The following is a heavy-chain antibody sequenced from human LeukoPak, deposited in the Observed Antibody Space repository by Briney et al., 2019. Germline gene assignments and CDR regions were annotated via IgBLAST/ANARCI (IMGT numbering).Heavy chain of an antibody. CDR1: GYTFTSYA. CDR3: AREIAAAGTGGDFDY. V-gene: IGHV1-3*03. J-gene: IGHJ4*02. D-gene: IGHD6-13*01. Sequence: ASVKVSCKASGYTFTSYAMHWVRQAPGQRLEWMGWINAGNGNTKYSQEFQGRVTITRGTSASTVYMELSSLRSEDTAVYYCAREIAAAGTGGDFDYWGQGTLVTVSS. CDR2: INAGNGNT.